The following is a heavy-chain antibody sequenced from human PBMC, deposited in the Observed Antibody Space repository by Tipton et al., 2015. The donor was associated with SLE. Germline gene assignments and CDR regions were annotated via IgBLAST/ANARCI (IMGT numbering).Heavy chain of an antibody. D-gene: IGHD3-3*01. V-gene: IGHV3-64D*06. CDR1: GFTFSSYA. Sequence: SLRLSCSASGFTFSSYAMHWVRQAPGKGLEYVSAISSNGGSTYYADSVKGRFTISRDNSKNTLYLQMSSLRAEDTAVYYCVKDQGRFLDGGAFDIWGQGTMVTVSS. CDR3: VKDQGRFLDGGAFDI. CDR2: ISSNGGST. J-gene: IGHJ3*02.